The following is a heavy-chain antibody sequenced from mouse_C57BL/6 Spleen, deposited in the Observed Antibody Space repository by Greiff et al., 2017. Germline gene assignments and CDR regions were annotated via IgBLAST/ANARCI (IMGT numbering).Heavy chain of an antibody. CDR1: GYAFSSYW. Sequence: LKQSGASVKISCKASGYAFSSYWMNWVKQRPGKGLEWIGQIYPGDGDTNYNGKFKGKATLTADKSSSTAYMQLSSLTSEDSAVYFCARGDYDWGQGTLVTVSA. CDR3: ARGDYD. CDR2: IYPGDGDT. D-gene: IGHD2-4*01. V-gene: IGHV1-80*01. J-gene: IGHJ3*01.